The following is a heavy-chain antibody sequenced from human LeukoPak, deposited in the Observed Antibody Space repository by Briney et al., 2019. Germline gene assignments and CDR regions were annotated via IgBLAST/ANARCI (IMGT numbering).Heavy chain of an antibody. CDR1: GFTFSDYY. CDR3: ARRRDFIDY. Sequence: PGGSLRLSCAASGFTFSDYYMSWIRQAPGKGLEGVSYMSSRGSTIYYAHSGKGRSAISRDNAKNSLYMQINSLRAEDTAVYFYARRRDFIDYCGEGTPVTVSS. J-gene: IGHJ4*02. V-gene: IGHV3-11*01. CDR2: MSSRGSTI. D-gene: IGHD3/OR15-3a*01.